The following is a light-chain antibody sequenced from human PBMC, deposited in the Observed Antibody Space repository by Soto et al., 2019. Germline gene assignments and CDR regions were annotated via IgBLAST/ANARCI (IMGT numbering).Light chain of an antibody. J-gene: IGKJ1*01. V-gene: IGKV3-20*01. Sequence: DIMLTQSPGTLSLYPGERATLSCLASQSVSSSYLAWYQQKPGQAPRLLIYGASSRATGIPDRFSGRGSGTDFTLTISSLQPDDFATYYCQQYNSYPWTFGQGTKVDI. CDR3: QQYNSYPWT. CDR1: QSVSSSY. CDR2: GAS.